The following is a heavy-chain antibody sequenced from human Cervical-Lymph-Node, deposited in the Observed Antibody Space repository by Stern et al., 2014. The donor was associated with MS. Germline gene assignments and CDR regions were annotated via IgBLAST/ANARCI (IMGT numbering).Heavy chain of an antibody. Sequence: QVTLKESGPTLVKPTQTLTLTCSFSGFSLDTSGVSVGWLRQPPGKALEWLALIYLDDEKHNSPSLKTRLTITKATSKNQVVLTVTNVDPVDTATYYCANSAYDYTWGNYLLGKGIYFHHWGQGTLVTVSS. CDR3: ANSAYDYTWGNYLLGKGIYFHH. CDR2: IYLDDEK. J-gene: IGHJ1*01. D-gene: IGHD3-16*02. V-gene: IGHV2-5*02. CDR1: GFSLDTSGVS.